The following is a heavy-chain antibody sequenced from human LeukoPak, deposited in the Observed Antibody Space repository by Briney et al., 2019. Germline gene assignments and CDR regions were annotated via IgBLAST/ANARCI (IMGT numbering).Heavy chain of an antibody. J-gene: IGHJ6*03. CDR1: GFTFSRNW. CDR2: IKEDGSEK. Sequence: GGSLRLSCAASGFTFSRNWMSWVRQAPGKGLEWVANIKEDGSEKYYVDSVKGRLTNSRDNAKNSLYLQMNSLRAEDTAVYYCARVTTIFGVLKYYYYMDVWGKGTTVTVSS. CDR3: ARVTTIFGVLKYYYYMDV. D-gene: IGHD3-3*01. V-gene: IGHV3-7*01.